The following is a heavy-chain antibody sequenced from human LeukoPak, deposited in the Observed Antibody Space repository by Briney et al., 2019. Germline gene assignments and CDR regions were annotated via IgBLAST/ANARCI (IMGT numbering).Heavy chain of an antibody. CDR2: IRTRAKGYTT. CDR3: ARVGDYYDTRGFSSDAFDI. Sequence: AGGSLILSCAASRFTFSDHYMDWVRQAPGKGLEWVARIRTRAKGYTTQYAPSVRDRFSISRDDSTNSVYLQMNSLKTEDTAVYFCARVGDYYDTRGFSSDAFDIWGLGTMVTVAS. V-gene: IGHV3-72*01. J-gene: IGHJ3*02. D-gene: IGHD3-22*01. CDR1: RFTFSDHY.